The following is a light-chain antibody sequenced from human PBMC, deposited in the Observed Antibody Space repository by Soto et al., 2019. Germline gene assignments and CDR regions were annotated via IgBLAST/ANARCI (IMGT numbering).Light chain of an antibody. V-gene: IGKV1-5*03. CDR2: KAS. Sequence: DIQMTQSPSTLSASVGDRVTITCRASQSISSWLAWYQQKPGQDPKLLISKASTLESGVPSRFSGSGSGTEFTLTSSSLQPDDFATYYCQQYNSFLYTFGQGTKLEIK. CDR1: QSISSW. J-gene: IGKJ2*01. CDR3: QQYNSFLYT.